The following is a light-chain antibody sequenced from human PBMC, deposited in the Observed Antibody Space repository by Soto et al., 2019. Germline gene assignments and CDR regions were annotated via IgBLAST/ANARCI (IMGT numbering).Light chain of an antibody. V-gene: IGKV3-15*01. CDR1: QSVSTK. Sequence: EIVMTQSPATLSVSPGERATLSFRASQSVSTKLAWYKQKPGQAPRLLIYGASTRATGIPARFSGSGSGTDFTLTISSLEPEDFALYYCQQRNTWPPITFGQGTRLEI. CDR3: QQRNTWPPIT. J-gene: IGKJ5*01. CDR2: GAS.